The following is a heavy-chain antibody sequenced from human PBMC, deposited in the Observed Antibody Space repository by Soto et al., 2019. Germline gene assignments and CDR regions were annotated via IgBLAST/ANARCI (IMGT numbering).Heavy chain of an antibody. D-gene: IGHD6-13*01. CDR3: ARQRAIYSSSWFDP. CDR1: GGSISSSSYY. J-gene: IGHJ5*02. V-gene: IGHV4-39*01. CDR2: IYYSGST. Sequence: SETLSLTCTVSGGSISSSSYYWGWIRQPPGKGLEWIGSIYYSGSTYYNPSLKSRVTISVDTSKNQFSLKLSSVTAADTAVYYCARQRAIYSSSWFDPWGQGALVTVSS.